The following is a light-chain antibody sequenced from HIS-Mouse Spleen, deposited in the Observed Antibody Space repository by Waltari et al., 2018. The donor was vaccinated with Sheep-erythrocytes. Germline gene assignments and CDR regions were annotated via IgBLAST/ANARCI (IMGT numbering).Light chain of an antibody. V-gene: IGKV4-1*01. J-gene: IGKJ4*01. Sequence: DIVMTQSPDSLAVSLGERATINCKSRQSVLYSSTNKNDLAWYQQKPGQPPKLLIYWVSTRESGVPDRFSGSGSGTDFTLTISSLQAEDVAVYYCQQYYSTLTFGGGTKVEIK. CDR3: QQYYSTLT. CDR2: WVS. CDR1: QSVLYSSTNKND.